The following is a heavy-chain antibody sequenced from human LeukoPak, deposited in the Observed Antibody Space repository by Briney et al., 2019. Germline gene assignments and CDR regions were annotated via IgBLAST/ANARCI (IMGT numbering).Heavy chain of an antibody. D-gene: IGHD2-21*02. V-gene: IGHV4-59*01. Sequence: PSENLSLTCTVSGGSISSYYWSWIRQPPGKGLEWIGYIYYSGSTNYNPSLKSRVTISVDTSKNQFSLKLSSVTAADTAVYYCARVPVVTARNYYYYYRDVWGKGTTVTVSS. J-gene: IGHJ6*03. CDR3: ARVPVVTARNYYYYYRDV. CDR1: GGSISSYY. CDR2: IYYSGST.